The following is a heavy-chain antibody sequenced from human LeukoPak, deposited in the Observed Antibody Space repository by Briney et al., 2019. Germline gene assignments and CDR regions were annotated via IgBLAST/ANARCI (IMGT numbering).Heavy chain of an antibody. Sequence: SETLSLTCTVSGGSVTMGTFYWGWTRQPPGKGLEWIGPIHHSGSTSYNPSLQSRATISVDTSNNTFSLKLSSVTAADTAVYYCARAGILSTGDYFDPWGQGTLVTVSP. CDR2: IHHSGST. D-gene: IGHD5/OR15-5a*01. CDR1: GGSVTMGTFY. CDR3: ARAGILSTGDYFDP. V-gene: IGHV4-39*07. J-gene: IGHJ5*02.